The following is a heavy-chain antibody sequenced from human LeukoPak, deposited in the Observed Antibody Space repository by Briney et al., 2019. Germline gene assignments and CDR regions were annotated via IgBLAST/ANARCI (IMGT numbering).Heavy chain of an antibody. CDR3: AREGTSLTRLNCFLP. CDR1: SGSISRSH. D-gene: IGHD2-2*01. J-gene: IGHJ5*02. Sequence: PSETLSHTRSVSSGSISRSHRRWRGQPPGKGLEWIGHIYGSGSTNYNPSLKSRVTLSVDASKNQLSGKLGCVTAADTAVYYCAREGTSLTRLNCFLPGGEGTLVTVSS. CDR2: IYGSGST. V-gene: IGHV4-59*01.